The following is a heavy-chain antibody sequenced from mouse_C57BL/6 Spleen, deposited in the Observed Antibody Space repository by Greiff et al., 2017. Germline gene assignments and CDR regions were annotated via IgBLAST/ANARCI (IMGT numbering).Heavy chain of an antibody. J-gene: IGHJ3*01. CDR3: TGNFAY. CDR2: IDPETGGT. V-gene: IGHV1-15*01. CDR1: GYTFTDYE. Sequence: QVQLKASGAELVRPGASVTLSCKASGYTFTDYEMHWVKQTPVHGLEWIGAIDPETGGTAYNQKFQGKAILTADKSSSTAYMARRSLTSEDSAVYYCTGNFAYWGQGTLVTVSA.